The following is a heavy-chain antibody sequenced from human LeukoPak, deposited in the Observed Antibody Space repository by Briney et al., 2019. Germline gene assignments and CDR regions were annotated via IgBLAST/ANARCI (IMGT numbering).Heavy chain of an antibody. Sequence: GGSLRLSCAASGFTFSSYAMHWVRQAPGKGLEYVSAISSNGGGTYYANSVKGRFTISRDNSKNTLYLQMGSLRAEDMAVYYCARGGSSALDDAGAFDIWGRGTMVTVSS. CDR3: ARGGSSALDDAGAFDI. D-gene: IGHD6-13*01. J-gene: IGHJ3*02. CDR2: ISSNGGGT. CDR1: GFTFSSYA. V-gene: IGHV3-64*01.